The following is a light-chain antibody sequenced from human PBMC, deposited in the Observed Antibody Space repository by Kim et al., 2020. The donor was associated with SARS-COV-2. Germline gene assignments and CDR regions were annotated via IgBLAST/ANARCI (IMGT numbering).Light chain of an antibody. CDR3: QQYVSSPYT. CDR1: ATISRNL. CDR2: DAS. V-gene: IGKV3-20*01. J-gene: IGKJ2*01. Sequence: SPGERATLSCRASATISRNLLAWYQQKTGQSPRLLIFDASSRASGIPDRFSGSGSGTDFTLTISGVEPEDFAVYYCQQYVSSPYTFGQGTKVDIK.